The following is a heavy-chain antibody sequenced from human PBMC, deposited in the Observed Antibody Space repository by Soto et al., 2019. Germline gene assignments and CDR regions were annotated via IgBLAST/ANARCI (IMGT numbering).Heavy chain of an antibody. J-gene: IGHJ3*02. CDR2: INHSGST. CDR3: TRGREVTVTDDLVALDI. CDR1: GGSFSGDI. V-gene: IGHV4-34*01. D-gene: IGHD4-17*01. Sequence: QVQLQQWGAGLLKPSETLSLTCAVYGGSFSGDIWSWIRQPPGKGLEWIGEINHSGSTNYNPSLKSRVTISVDTSKNQFSLKLSSVTAADLARYYCTRGREVTVTDDLVALDISGQGTRVTVSS.